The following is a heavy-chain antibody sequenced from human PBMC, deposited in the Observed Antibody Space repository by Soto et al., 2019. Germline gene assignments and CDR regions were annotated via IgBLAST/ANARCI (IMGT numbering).Heavy chain of an antibody. D-gene: IGHD6-19*01. CDR1: GFTVSSNY. J-gene: IGHJ6*03. Sequence: EVQLVESGGGLVQPGGSLRLSCAASGFTVSSNYMSWVRQAPGKGLEWVSVIYSGGSTYYADSVKGRFTISRHNSKNTLYLQMNSLRAEDTAVYYCARVSSGWSIYYYYYMDVWGKGTTVTVSS. V-gene: IGHV3-53*04. CDR2: IYSGGST. CDR3: ARVSSGWSIYYYYYMDV.